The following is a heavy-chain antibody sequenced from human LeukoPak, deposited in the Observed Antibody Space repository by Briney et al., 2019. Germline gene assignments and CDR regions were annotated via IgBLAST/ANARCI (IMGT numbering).Heavy chain of an antibody. CDR1: GFSVSSNY. Sequence: GGSLRLSCEASGFSVSSNYMSWVRPAPGKGLEWVSVFYAGGSRQYTDSVKGRFTISRDTSKNSLYLQMNNLRPEDTAVYYCAAKGNGYTGIYLFAHWGQGTLVTVSS. CDR2: FYAGGSR. V-gene: IGHV3-66*01. D-gene: IGHD5-12*01. J-gene: IGHJ4*02. CDR3: AAKGNGYTGIYLFAH.